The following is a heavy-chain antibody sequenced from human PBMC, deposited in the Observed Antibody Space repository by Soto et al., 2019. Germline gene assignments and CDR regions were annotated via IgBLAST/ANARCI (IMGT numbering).Heavy chain of an antibody. J-gene: IGHJ6*02. V-gene: IGHV3-53*01. CDR1: GFTVSSNY. CDR2: IYSGGST. CDR3: ARSGHYDFWSGPTYYYYCYGMDV. D-gene: IGHD3-3*01. Sequence: PGGSLRLSCAASGFTVSSNYMSWVRQAPGKGLEWVSVIYSGGSTYYADSVKGRFTISRDNSKNTLYLQMNSLRAEDTAVYYCARSGHYDFWSGPTYYYYCYGMDVWGQGTTVTV.